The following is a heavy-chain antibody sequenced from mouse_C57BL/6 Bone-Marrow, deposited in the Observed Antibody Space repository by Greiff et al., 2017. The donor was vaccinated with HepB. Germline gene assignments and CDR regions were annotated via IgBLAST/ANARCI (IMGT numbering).Heavy chain of an antibody. Sequence: LQESGAELVRPGASVTLSCKASGYTFTDYEMHWVKQTPVHGLEWIVAIDPETGGTAYNQKFKGKAILTADKSSSTAYMELRSLTSEDSAVYYCTRSDDGYYRYWFAYWGQGTLVTVSA. V-gene: IGHV1-15*01. J-gene: IGHJ3*01. CDR3: TRSDDGYYRYWFAY. CDR1: GYTFTDYE. CDR2: IDPETGGT. D-gene: IGHD2-3*01.